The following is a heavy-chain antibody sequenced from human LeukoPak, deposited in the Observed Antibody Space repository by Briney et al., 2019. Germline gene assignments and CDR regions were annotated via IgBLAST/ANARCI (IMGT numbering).Heavy chain of an antibody. V-gene: IGHV3-48*01. Sequence: GGSLRLSCAASGFTFSSYSMNWVRQAPGKGLEWVSYISSSSSTIYYADSVKGRFTISRDNSKNTLYLQMNSLRAEDTAVYYCARDPLLKSRDQLWFLFDYWGQGTLVTVSS. CDR3: ARDPLLKSRDQLWFLFDY. D-gene: IGHD5-18*01. CDR2: ISSSSSTI. CDR1: GFTFSSYS. J-gene: IGHJ4*02.